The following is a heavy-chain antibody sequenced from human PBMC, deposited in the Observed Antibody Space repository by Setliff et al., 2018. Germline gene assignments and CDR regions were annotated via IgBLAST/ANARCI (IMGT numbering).Heavy chain of an antibody. CDR3: VRDKDKDFDF. J-gene: IGHJ4*02. Sequence: SGGSLRLSFAASEFTLSTYWIHWVRQAPRKGLVWVSRINSDGSTTTYADSVKGRFTISRDNAKSLLYLQISSLRVEDTAVYYCVRDKDKDFDFWGQGTLVT. V-gene: IGHV3-74*01. CDR1: EFTLSTYW. CDR2: INSDGSTT.